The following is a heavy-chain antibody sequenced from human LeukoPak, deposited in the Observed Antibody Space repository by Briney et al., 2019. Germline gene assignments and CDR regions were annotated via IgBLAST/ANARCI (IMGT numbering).Heavy chain of an antibody. D-gene: IGHD6-19*01. J-gene: IGHJ5*02. Sequence: ASVKVSCKASGYTFTSCYMHWVRQAPGQGLEWMGIINPSGGSTSYAQKFQGRVTMTRDTSTSTVYMELSSLRSEDTAVYYCARRGWAVAGTWWFDPWGQGTLVTVSS. CDR3: ARRGWAVAGTWWFDP. CDR2: INPSGGST. CDR1: GYTFTSCY. V-gene: IGHV1-46*01.